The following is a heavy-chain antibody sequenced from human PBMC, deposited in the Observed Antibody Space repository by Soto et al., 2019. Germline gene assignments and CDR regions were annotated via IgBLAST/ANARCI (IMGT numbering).Heavy chain of an antibody. D-gene: IGHD3-22*01. V-gene: IGHV1-24*01. J-gene: IGHJ5*02. Sequence: ASVKVSCKVSGYTLTELSMHWVRQAPGKGLEWMGGFDPEDGETIYAQKFQGRVTMTEDTSTDTAYMELSSLRSEDTAVYYCATDRDYYDSSGPFDPWGQGTLVTVSS. CDR2: FDPEDGET. CDR1: GYTLTELS. CDR3: ATDRDYYDSSGPFDP.